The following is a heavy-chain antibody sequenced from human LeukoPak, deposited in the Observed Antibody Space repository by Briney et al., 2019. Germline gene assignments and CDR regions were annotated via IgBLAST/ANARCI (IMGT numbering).Heavy chain of an antibody. CDR2: IYTSGST. J-gene: IGHJ5*02. CDR3: ARQGTMTRGGYWLDP. D-gene: IGHD3-10*01. V-gene: IGHV4-4*09. CDR1: GGSISSYY. Sequence: SETLSLTCTVSGGSISSYYWSWIRQPPGKGLEWIGYIYTSGSTNYNPSLKSRVTISVDTSKNQFSLKLSSVTAADTAVYYCARQGTMTRGGYWLDPWGQGTLVTVSS.